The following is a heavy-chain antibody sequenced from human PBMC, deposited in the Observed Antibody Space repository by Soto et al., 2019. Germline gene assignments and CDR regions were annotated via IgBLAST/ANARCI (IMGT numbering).Heavy chain of an antibody. V-gene: IGHV3-30*14. D-gene: IGHD2-15*01. J-gene: IGHJ5*02. CDR1: GFTFSSYA. Sequence: QVQLVESGGGVVQPGRSLRLSCAASGFTFSSYAMHWVRQAPGKGLEWVAVISYDGSNKYYADSVKGRYTISRDNSKNTRWLQKSSLRSKDTAVDYCASDRRYCRGGGCYKWFYPWGHGTLVTVCS. CDR2: ISYDGSNK. CDR3: ASDRRYCRGGGCYKWFYP.